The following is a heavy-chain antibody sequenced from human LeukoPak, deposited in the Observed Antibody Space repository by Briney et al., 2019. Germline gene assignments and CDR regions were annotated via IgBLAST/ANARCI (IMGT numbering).Heavy chain of an antibody. Sequence: GASVKVSCKASGYTFTGYYMHWVRQAPGQGLEWMGWINPNSGGTNYAQKFQGRVTMTRDTSISTAYMELSRLRSDDTAVYYCARGLGWGSTHFDYWGQGTLVTVSS. CDR1: GYTFTGYY. CDR3: ARGLGWGSTHFDY. V-gene: IGHV1-2*02. D-gene: IGHD7-27*01. CDR2: INPNSGGT. J-gene: IGHJ4*02.